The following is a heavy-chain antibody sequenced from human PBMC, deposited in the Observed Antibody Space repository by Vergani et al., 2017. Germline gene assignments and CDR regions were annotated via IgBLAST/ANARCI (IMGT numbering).Heavy chain of an antibody. CDR1: GFTFTSSA. CDR2: IVVGSGNT. Sequence: QMQLVQSGPEVKKPGTSVKVSCKASGFTFTSSAVQWVRQARGQRLEWIGWIVVGSGNTNYAQKFQERVTITRDMSTSTAYMELSSLRSEDTAVYYCARIGEREGFDYWGQGTLVTVSS. V-gene: IGHV1-58*01. D-gene: IGHD1-26*01. CDR3: ARIGEREGFDY. J-gene: IGHJ4*02.